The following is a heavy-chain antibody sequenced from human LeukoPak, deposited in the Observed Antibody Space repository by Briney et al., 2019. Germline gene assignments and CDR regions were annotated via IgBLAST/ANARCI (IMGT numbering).Heavy chain of an antibody. CDR3: ARTTEGGYSYGYFYYYYMDV. CDR1: GGSFSGYY. CDR2: INHSGST. J-gene: IGHJ6*03. V-gene: IGHV4-34*01. D-gene: IGHD5-18*01. Sequence: PSETLSLTCAVYGGSFSGYYWSWIRQPPGKGLEWIGEINHSGSTNYNPSLKSRVTISVDTSKNQFSLKLSSVTAADTAVYYCARTTEGGYSYGYFYYYYMDVWGKGTTVTISS.